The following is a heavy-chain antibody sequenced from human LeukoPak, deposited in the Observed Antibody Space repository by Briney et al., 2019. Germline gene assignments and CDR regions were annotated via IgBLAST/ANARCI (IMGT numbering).Heavy chain of an antibody. D-gene: IGHD2-15*01. CDR2: IYTSGST. V-gene: IGHV4-4*07. J-gene: IGHJ6*03. CDR1: GGSISSYY. Sequence: SETLSLTCTVSGGSISSYYWSWIRQPAGKGLEGIGRIYTSGSTNYNPPLKSRVTMSVDTSKNQFSLKLSSVTAADTAVYYCARTSEGYCSGGNCWDYYYYKDVWGKGTTVTVSS. CDR3: ARTSEGYCSGGNCWDYYYYKDV.